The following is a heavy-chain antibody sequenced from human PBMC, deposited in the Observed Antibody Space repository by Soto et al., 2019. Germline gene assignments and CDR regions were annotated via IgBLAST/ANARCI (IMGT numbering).Heavy chain of an antibody. J-gene: IGHJ4*02. Sequence: GGSLRLSCAASGFTFSSYGMHWVRQAPGKGLEWVAVISYDGSNKYYADSVKGRFTISRDNSKNTLYLQMNSLRAEDTAVYYCEKDGASVGFDYWGQGTLVTVSS. CDR2: ISYDGSNK. CDR1: GFTFSSYG. CDR3: EKDGASVGFDY. D-gene: IGHD1-26*01. V-gene: IGHV3-30*18.